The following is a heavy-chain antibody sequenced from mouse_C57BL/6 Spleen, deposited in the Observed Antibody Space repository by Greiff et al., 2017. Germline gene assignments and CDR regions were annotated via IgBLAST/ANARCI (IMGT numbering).Heavy chain of an antibody. D-gene: IGHD1-1*01. J-gene: IGHJ4*01. V-gene: IGHV1-61*01. CDR1: GYTFTSYW. Sequence: QVQLQQPGAELVRPGSSVKLSCKASGYTFTSYWMDWLKQRPGQGLEWIGNIYPSDSETHYNQKFKDKATLTVDKSSSTAYMQLSSLTSEDSAVYYCARAGLLYAMDYWGQGTSVTVSS. CDR3: ARAGLLYAMDY. CDR2: IYPSDSET.